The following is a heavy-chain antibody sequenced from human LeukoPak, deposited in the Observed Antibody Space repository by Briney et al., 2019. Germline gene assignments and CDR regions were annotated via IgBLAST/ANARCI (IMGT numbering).Heavy chain of an antibody. D-gene: IGHD2-15*01. J-gene: IGHJ4*02. CDR2: INFSGDST. Sequence: GGSLRLSCAASRFTFSSYAMSWVRQAPGRGLEWVSAINFSGDSTYYVDSVKGRFTISRDSSKNTLYLQMNSLRAEDTAVYYCAKGGGNRALDYWGQGTLVTVSS. V-gene: IGHV3-23*01. CDR3: AKGGGNRALDY. CDR1: RFTFSSYA.